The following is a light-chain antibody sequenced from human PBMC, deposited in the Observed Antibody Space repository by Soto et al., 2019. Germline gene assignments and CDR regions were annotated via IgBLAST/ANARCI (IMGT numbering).Light chain of an antibody. Sequence: QSALTQPAFVSGSPGQSITISCTGTGSDVGCYNFVSWYQQHPGKVPKLMIYDVTNRPSGVSNRFSGSKSGNTASLTISGLQAEDEADYYCSSYTGSSTVVFGTGTKLTVL. CDR1: GSDVGCYNF. CDR3: SSYTGSSTVV. V-gene: IGLV2-14*01. CDR2: DVT. J-gene: IGLJ1*01.